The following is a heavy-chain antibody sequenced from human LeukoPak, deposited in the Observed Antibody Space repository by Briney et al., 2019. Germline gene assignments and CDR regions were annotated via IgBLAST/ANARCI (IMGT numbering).Heavy chain of an antibody. CDR3: AKGIAPFDY. Sequence: GGSLRLPCAASGLTFSSHWMHWVRQAPGKGLVWVSRITNDGSSTTYADSVKGRFTISRDNSKNTLYLQMNSLRAEDTAVYYCAKGIAPFDYWGQGTLVTVSS. J-gene: IGHJ4*02. CDR1: GLTFSSHW. D-gene: IGHD6-13*01. V-gene: IGHV3-74*01. CDR2: ITNDGSST.